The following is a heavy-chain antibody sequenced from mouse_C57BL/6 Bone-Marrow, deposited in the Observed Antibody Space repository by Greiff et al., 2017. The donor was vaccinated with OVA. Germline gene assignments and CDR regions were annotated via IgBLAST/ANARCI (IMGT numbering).Heavy chain of an antibody. J-gene: IGHJ3*01. CDR1: GFSLTSYA. Sequence: VQLKESGPGLVAPSQCLSISCTVSGFSLTSYAISWVRQPPGQGLEWLGVIWTGGGTNYNSDLKSRLNISKDNTTSQVFLTMNRLQTDDTARYYGARNPIYDGLTGGFAYWGQGTRVTVSA. D-gene: IGHD2-3*01. V-gene: IGHV2-9-1*01. CDR2: IWTGGGT. CDR3: ARNPIYDGLTGGFAY.